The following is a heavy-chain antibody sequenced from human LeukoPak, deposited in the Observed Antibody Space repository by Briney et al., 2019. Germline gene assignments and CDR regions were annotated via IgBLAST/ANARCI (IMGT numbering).Heavy chain of an antibody. D-gene: IGHD3-10*01. Sequence: SETLSLTCAVSGGSISSGGYSWSWIRQPPGKGLEWIGYIYHSGSTYYNPSLKSRVTISVGRSKNQFSLKLSSVTAADTAVYYCARVKGSGSYLVDYFDYWGQGTLVTVSS. V-gene: IGHV4-30-2*01. CDR2: IYHSGST. J-gene: IGHJ4*02. CDR3: ARVKGSGSYLVDYFDY. CDR1: GGSISSGGYS.